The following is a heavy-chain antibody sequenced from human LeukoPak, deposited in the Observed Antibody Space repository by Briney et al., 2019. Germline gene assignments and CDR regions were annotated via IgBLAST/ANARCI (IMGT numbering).Heavy chain of an antibody. Sequence: GGSLRLSGAASGFTFSGSAMHWVRQASGKGLEWGGRIRSKANSYATAYAASVKGRFTISRDDSKNTAYLQMNSLKTEDTAVYYCTSQYSGSYYSNYWGQGTLVTVSS. V-gene: IGHV3-73*01. CDR3: TSQYSGSYYSNY. CDR1: GFTFSGSA. D-gene: IGHD1-26*01. J-gene: IGHJ4*02. CDR2: IRSKANSYAT.